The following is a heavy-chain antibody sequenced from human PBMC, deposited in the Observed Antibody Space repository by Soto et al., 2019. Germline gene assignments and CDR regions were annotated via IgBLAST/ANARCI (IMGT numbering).Heavy chain of an antibody. J-gene: IGHJ4*02. D-gene: IGHD3-3*01. V-gene: IGHV3-23*01. CDR2: ISGSGGST. Sequence: EVQLLESGGGLVQPGGSLRLSCAASGFTFSSYAMSWVRQAPGKGLEWVSAISGSGGSTYYADSVKGRFTSSRDNSKNTLYLQMNSLRAEETDVYDFAKGPGRFWEWLPYDYWGQGTLVTVSS. CDR3: AKGPGRFWEWLPYDY. CDR1: GFTFSSYA.